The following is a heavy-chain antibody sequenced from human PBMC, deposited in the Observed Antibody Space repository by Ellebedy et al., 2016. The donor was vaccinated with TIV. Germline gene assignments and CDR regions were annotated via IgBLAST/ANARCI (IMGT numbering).Heavy chain of an antibody. D-gene: IGHD6-19*01. Sequence: GESLKISCVLSGFTFSSYGMHWVRQAPGKGLEWVALISNDGNNQYYGASVKGRFTISRDNSMTTFYLEMNSLGVEDTAIYYCARDLDESTGWYGGAAYWGQGTLVTVSS. CDR1: GFTFSSYG. CDR2: ISNDGNNQ. J-gene: IGHJ4*02. V-gene: IGHV3-30*03. CDR3: ARDLDESTGWYGGAAY.